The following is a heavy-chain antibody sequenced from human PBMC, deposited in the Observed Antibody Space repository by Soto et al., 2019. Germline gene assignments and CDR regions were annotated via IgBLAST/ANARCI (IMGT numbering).Heavy chain of an antibody. CDR3: AREAGYTYYYYYSMDV. V-gene: IGHV3-30-3*01. CDR2: ISYDGSNK. Sequence: QVQLVESGGGVVQPGRSLRLSCAASGFTFSSYAMHWVRQAPGKGLEWVAVISYDGSNKYYADSVRGRFTIARDNSKDTVYLQMNSLRAEDTAVYYCAREAGYTYYYYYSMDVWGQGTTVTVSS. J-gene: IGHJ6*02. CDR1: GFTFSSYA. D-gene: IGHD3-9*01.